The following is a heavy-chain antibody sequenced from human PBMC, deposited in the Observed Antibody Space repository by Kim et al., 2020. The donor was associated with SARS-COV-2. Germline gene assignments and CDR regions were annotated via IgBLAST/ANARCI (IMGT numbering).Heavy chain of an antibody. CDR2: INPSGGST. CDR3: ARDPPYYYDTGGYPFDY. J-gene: IGHJ4*02. D-gene: IGHD3-22*01. Sequence: ASVKVSCKASGYTFTSYYMHWVRQAPGQGLEWMGIINPSGGSTSYAQKFQGRVTMTRDTSTSTVYMDLSSLRSEDTAVYYCARDPPYYYDTGGYPFDYWGQGTLVTVSS. CDR1: GYTFTSYY. V-gene: IGHV1-46*01.